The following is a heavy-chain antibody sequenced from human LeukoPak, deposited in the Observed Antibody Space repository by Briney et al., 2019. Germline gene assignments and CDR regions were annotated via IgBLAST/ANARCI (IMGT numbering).Heavy chain of an antibody. CDR3: ARDGVRAYCGGDCMDV. Sequence: GGSLRLSCAASGFTFDDYGMSWVRQAPGRGLEWVSGINWNGGSTAYADSLKGRFTISRDNAKNSLYLQMNSLRAEDTALYYCARDGVRAYCGGDCMDVWGKGTTVTISS. CDR2: INWNGGST. J-gene: IGHJ6*03. D-gene: IGHD2-21*01. V-gene: IGHV3-20*04. CDR1: GFTFDDYG.